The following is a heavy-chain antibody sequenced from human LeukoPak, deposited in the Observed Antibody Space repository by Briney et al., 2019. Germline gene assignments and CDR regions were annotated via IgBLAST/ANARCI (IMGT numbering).Heavy chain of an antibody. CDR3: ARDLMHCSSTSCYRAYNWFDP. J-gene: IGHJ5*02. Sequence: GASVKVSCKASGYTFTSYGISWVRQAPGQGLEWMGWISAYNGNTNYAQKLQGRVTMTTDTSTRTAYMELRSLRSDDTAVYYCARDLMHCSSTSCYRAYNWFDPWGQGTLVTVSS. V-gene: IGHV1-18*01. CDR2: ISAYNGNT. CDR1: GYTFTSYG. D-gene: IGHD2-2*02.